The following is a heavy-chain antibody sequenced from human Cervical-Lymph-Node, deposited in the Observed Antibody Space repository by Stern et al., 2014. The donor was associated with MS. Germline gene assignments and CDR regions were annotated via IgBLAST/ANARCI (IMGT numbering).Heavy chain of an antibody. J-gene: IGHJ5*02. D-gene: IGHD6-13*01. CDR1: GYSISSGYY. CDR3: AREEQQLVHGNWFDP. Sequence: QVQLQESGPGLVKPSETLSLTCTVSGYSISSGYYWGWIRQPPGKGLEWLGTIYHSGSTYYNPYLKSRVTISVDPPKNQLSLKLSSVTAADTAVYYCAREEQQLVHGNWFDPWGQGTLVTVSS. V-gene: IGHV4-38-2*02. CDR2: IYHSGST.